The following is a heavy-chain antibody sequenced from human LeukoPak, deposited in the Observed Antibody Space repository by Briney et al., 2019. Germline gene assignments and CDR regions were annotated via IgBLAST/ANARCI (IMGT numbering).Heavy chain of an antibody. CDR1: GFTFSRYG. J-gene: IGHJ6*03. D-gene: IGHD3-22*01. Sequence: GGSLRLSCAASGFTFSRYGMSWVRQAPGKGLEWVSAISGSGGSTYYADSVKGRFTISRDNSKNTLYLQMNSLRAEDTAVYYCASGAYDSSGPHYYYYYMDVWGKGTTVTISS. V-gene: IGHV3-23*01. CDR3: ASGAYDSSGPHYYYYYMDV. CDR2: ISGSGGST.